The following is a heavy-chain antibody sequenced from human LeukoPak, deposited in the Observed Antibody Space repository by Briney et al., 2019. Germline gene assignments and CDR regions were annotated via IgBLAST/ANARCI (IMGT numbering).Heavy chain of an antibody. CDR2: INPNSGGT. CDR3: ARGERYDSSGYPFDY. CDR1: GYILTGYF. D-gene: IGHD3-22*01. V-gene: IGHV1-2*02. Sequence: ASVKVSCKASGYILTGYFIHWVRQAPGQGLVGVGWINPNSGGTHYAQKFQGRVTMTRDTSISTAYMELSRLRSDDPAVYYCARGERYDSSGYPFDYWRQGTLVTLST. J-gene: IGHJ4*02.